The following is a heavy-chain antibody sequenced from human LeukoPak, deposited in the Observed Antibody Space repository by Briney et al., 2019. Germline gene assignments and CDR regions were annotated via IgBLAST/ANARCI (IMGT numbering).Heavy chain of an antibody. V-gene: IGHV4-59*01. Sequence: SETLSLTCTVSGGSISSYYWSWIRQPPGKGLEWIGYIYYSGSTNYNPSLKSRVTISVDTSKNQFSLKLSSVTAADTAVYYCARAPSYYYGSGSCFHIDYWGQGTLVTVSS. CDR3: ARAPSYYYGSGSCFHIDY. D-gene: IGHD3-10*01. CDR2: IYYSGST. CDR1: GGSISSYY. J-gene: IGHJ4*02.